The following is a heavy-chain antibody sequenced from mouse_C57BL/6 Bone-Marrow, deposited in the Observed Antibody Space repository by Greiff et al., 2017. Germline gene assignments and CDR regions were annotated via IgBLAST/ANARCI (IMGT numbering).Heavy chain of an antibody. CDR2: IDPATGGT. D-gene: IGHD1-1*01. V-gene: IGHV1-15*01. Sequence: VQLQQSGAELVRPGASVTLSCKASGYTFTDYEMHWVKQTPVHGLEWIGAIDPATGGTAYNQKFKGKAILTADTSSSTAYMELRSLTSEDSAVYYCTRGGDITTVVADYWGQGTTLTVSS. CDR3: TRGGDITTVVADY. J-gene: IGHJ2*01. CDR1: GYTFTDYE.